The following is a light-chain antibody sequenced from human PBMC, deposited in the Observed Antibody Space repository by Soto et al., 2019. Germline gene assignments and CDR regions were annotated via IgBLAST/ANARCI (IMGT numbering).Light chain of an antibody. V-gene: IGKV1-5*01. CDR1: QSISSW. CDR3: QQSYSTPYT. CDR2: DAS. Sequence: DIQMTQSPSTLSASVGDRVTITCRASQSISSWLAWYQQKPGKAPKLLIYDASSLESGVPSRFSGSGSGTDFTLTISSLQREDFATYYCQQSYSTPYTFGQGTKLEIK. J-gene: IGKJ2*01.